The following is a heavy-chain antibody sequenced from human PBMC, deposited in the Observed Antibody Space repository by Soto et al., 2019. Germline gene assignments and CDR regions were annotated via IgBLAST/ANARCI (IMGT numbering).Heavy chain of an antibody. V-gene: IGHV3-74*01. Sequence: PXESLSLSCEASDFILRNYCMHGVRQAPGKGLEWVSRISNDGTTTNYADSVKGRFTISRDNAKNTLYLQMHSLRADDTAVYYCKRVVVGRSGEFDCWGQGTLVTVSS. J-gene: IGHJ4*02. D-gene: IGHD3-10*01. CDR2: ISNDGTTT. CDR3: KRVVVGRSGEFDC. CDR1: DFILRNYC.